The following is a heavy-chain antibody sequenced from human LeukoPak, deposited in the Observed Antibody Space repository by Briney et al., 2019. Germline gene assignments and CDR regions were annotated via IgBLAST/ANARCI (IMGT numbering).Heavy chain of an antibody. CDR1: GDSTSSNY. CDR3: ARRRPRDGFDI. J-gene: IGHJ3*02. D-gene: IGHD6-6*01. Sequence: SETLSLTCSVSGDSTSSNYWSWIRQPPGKGLEWIGYIYTSGGTNYNPSLKSRVTISIDTSKSQFSLKLSSVTAADTAVYYCARRRPRDGFDIWSQGTMVTVSS. V-gene: IGHV4-4*09. CDR2: IYTSGGT.